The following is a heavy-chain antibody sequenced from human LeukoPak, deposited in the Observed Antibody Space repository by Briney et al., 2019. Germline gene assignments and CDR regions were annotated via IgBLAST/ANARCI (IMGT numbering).Heavy chain of an antibody. J-gene: IGHJ3*01. V-gene: IGHV3-7*03. CDR1: GFTFSGFW. D-gene: IGHD6-6*01. Sequence: GGSLRLYCAVSGFTFSGFWMSWSRQAPGKGLEWVASINSDGSEGYYADVVKGRFTISRDNAKNSLYLQINSLRAEDTAVYYCARSSYSSSSSVWGQGTMVTVSS. CDR3: ARSSYSSSSSV. CDR2: INSDGSEG.